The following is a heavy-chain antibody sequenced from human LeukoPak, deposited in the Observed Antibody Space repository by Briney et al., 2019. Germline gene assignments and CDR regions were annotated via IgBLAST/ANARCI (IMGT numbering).Heavy chain of an antibody. J-gene: IGHJ4*02. D-gene: IGHD3-22*01. V-gene: IGHV1-69*13. CDR2: IIPIFGTA. Sequence: GASVKVSCKASGYTFTSYGISWVRQAPGQGLEWMGGIIPIFGTANYAQKFQGRVTITADESTSTAYMELSSLRSEDTAVYYCARGNYYDSSGYFSDWGQGTLVTVSS. CDR3: ARGNYYDSSGYFSD. CDR1: GYTFTSYG.